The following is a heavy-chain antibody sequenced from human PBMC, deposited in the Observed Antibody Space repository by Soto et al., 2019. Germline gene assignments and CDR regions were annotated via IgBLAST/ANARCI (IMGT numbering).Heavy chain of an antibody. CDR3: AREGSSGCSH. CDR2: IEQDGSEK. J-gene: IGHJ4*02. V-gene: IGHV3-7*01. D-gene: IGHD6-19*01. CDR1: GFTFSSYW. Sequence: GGSLRLSCAASGFTFSSYWMRWVRQAPGKGLEWVANIEQDGSEKFYVDSVEGRFTISRDNARNSLDLQMNSLRDEDTAVYYCAREGSSGCSHWGQGTLVTVSS.